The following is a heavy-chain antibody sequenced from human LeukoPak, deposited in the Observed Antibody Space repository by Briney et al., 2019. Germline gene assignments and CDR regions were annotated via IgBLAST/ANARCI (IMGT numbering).Heavy chain of an antibody. CDR2: INPSGGST. J-gene: IGHJ4*02. CDR1: GYTFTSYY. V-gene: IGHV1-46*03. D-gene: IGHD3-3*01. Sequence: ASVKVSCKASGYTFTSYYMHWVRQAPGQGLEWMGIINPSGGSTSYAQKLQGRVTMTRDTSTSTVYMELSSLRSEDTAVYYCARYFGDLGVTDYWGQGTLVTVSS. CDR3: ARYFGDLGVTDY.